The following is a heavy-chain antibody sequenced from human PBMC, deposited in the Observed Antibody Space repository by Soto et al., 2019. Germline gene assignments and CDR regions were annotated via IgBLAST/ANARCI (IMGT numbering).Heavy chain of an antibody. CDR3: STYPGPHDY. D-gene: IGHD1-1*01. CDR2: ISYDGVNK. CDR1: GFTFSTYA. J-gene: IGHJ4*02. Sequence: QVQLVESGGGVVQPGRSLRLSCAASGFTFSTYAMHWVRQAPGKGLEWVSVISYDGVNKYYADSVKGRFTISRDNSKNTLYLHMNSVRADDTAMYYCSTYPGPHDYWGQGTLVTVSS. V-gene: IGHV3-30*01.